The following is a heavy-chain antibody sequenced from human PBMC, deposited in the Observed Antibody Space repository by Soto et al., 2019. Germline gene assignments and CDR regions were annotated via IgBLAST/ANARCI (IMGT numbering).Heavy chain of an antibody. J-gene: IGHJ3*01. CDR3: AKPYEGYNWNYAGAFDL. CDR1: GFTFSSYA. D-gene: IGHD1-7*01. CDR2: ISGSGGST. V-gene: IGHV3-23*01. Sequence: EVQLLESGGGLVQPGGSLRLSCAASGFTFSSYAMSWVRQAPGKGLEWVSAISGSGGSTYYADSVKGRFTISRDNSKNTLYLQMNSLRAEDTAVYYCAKPYEGYNWNYAGAFDLWGQGTMVTVSS.